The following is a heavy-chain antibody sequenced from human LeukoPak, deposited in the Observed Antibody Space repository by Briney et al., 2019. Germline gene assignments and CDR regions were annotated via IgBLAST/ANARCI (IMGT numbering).Heavy chain of an antibody. Sequence: PGESLRLSCAASGFTFSSYEMNWVRQAPGKGLEWVSYISSSGTTIYYGDSVKGRFTISRDNAKNSLYLQMNSLRAEDTAVYYCARRYCSSTSCAIDYWGQGTLVTV. CDR2: ISSSGTTI. J-gene: IGHJ4*02. D-gene: IGHD2-2*01. CDR3: ARRYCSSTSCAIDY. CDR1: GFTFSSYE. V-gene: IGHV3-48*03.